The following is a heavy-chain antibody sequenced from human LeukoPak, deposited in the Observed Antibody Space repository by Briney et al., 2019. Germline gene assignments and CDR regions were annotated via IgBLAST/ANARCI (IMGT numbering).Heavy chain of an antibody. D-gene: IGHD2-2*01. Sequence: ATVKVSCKASGYTFTSYYMHWVRQAPGQGLEWMGIINPSGGCTSYAQKFQGRVTMTRDTSTSTVYMELSSLRSEDTAVYYCARYCSSTSCYGYYYGMDVWGKGTTVTVSS. CDR2: INPSGGCT. V-gene: IGHV1-46*01. CDR1: GYTFTSYY. CDR3: ARYCSSTSCYGYYYGMDV. J-gene: IGHJ6*04.